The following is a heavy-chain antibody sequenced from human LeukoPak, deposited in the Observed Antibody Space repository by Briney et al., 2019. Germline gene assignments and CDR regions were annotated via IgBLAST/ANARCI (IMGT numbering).Heavy chain of an antibody. J-gene: IGHJ3*02. CDR1: GYSFTSYW. D-gene: IGHD6-19*01. V-gene: IGHV5-51*01. Sequence: GASLKISCKGSGYSFTSYWIGWVRQMPGKGLEWMGIIYPGDSDTRYSPSFQGQVTISADKSISTAYLQWSSLKASDTAMYYCARPVWGSSGWYRDAFDIWGQGTMVTVSS. CDR2: IYPGDSDT. CDR3: ARPVWGSSGWYRDAFDI.